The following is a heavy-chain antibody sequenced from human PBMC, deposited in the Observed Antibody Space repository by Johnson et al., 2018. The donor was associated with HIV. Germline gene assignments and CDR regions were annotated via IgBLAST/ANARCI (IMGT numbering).Heavy chain of an antibody. J-gene: IGHJ3*02. CDR2: IQFDGSHK. D-gene: IGHD3-10*01. Sequence: QVQLVESGGGVVQPGGSLRLTCKASGFSFSNYAIHWVRQAPGKGLEWVTFIQFDGSHKYSADSVKGRFTISRDNAKNSLYRQMNSLRAEDTALYYCARDRGVRGAHDGFDIWGQGTMVTVSS. V-gene: IGHV3-30*02. CDR3: ARDRGVRGAHDGFDI. CDR1: GFSFSNYA.